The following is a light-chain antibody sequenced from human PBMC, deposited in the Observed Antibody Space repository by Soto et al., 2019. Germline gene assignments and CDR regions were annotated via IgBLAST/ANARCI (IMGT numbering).Light chain of an antibody. Sequence: QSALTQPVSVSGSPGQSITISCTGTSSDVGSYNLVSWYQQHPGKAPKLMIYEVSKRPSGVSNRFSGSKSGNTASLTISGLQAEDEADYYCCSYAGSSTFWVFGGGTKVTVL. CDR1: SSDVGSYNL. CDR2: EVS. CDR3: CSYAGSSTFWV. V-gene: IGLV2-23*02. J-gene: IGLJ2*01.